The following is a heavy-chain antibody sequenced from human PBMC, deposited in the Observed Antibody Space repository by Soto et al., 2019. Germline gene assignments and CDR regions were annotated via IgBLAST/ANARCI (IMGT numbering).Heavy chain of an antibody. CDR3: ARHPSFCSGYNRDKRSIDP. D-gene: IGHD3-3*01. J-gene: IGHJ5*02. CDR2: IYPKDSDT. CDR1: GYSFATYW. V-gene: IGHV5-51*01. Sequence: PGESLKISCKGSGYSFATYWIVWVRQMPGKGLEWMGIIYPKDSDTRYSPSFQGQVTISADKSISTAYLQWSSLKASDTAMYYCARHPSFCSGYNRDKRSIDPWGQGTLVTVSS.